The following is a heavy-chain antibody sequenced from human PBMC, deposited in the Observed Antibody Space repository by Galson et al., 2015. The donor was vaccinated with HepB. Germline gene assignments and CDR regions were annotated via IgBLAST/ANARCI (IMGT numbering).Heavy chain of an antibody. D-gene: IGHD3-22*01. V-gene: IGHV3-73*01. Sequence: SLRLSCAGSGFTFSGSAMHWVRQASGKRLEWVGRIGSQSYNYATAYTASVKGRFTISRDDSKNTAYLQMNSLRTEDTAVYYCVRMGDLSGYSRCWGQGTLVTVSS. CDR2: IGSQSYNYAT. CDR3: VRMGDLSGYSRC. CDR1: GFTFSGSA. J-gene: IGHJ4*02.